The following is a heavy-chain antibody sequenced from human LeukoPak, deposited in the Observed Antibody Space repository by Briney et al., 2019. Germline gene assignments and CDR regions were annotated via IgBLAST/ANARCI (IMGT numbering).Heavy chain of an antibody. CDR3: AKAPLTARPRPYYFDY. J-gene: IGHJ4*02. Sequence: GGSLRLSCAASGFTFSSYSMNWVRQAPGKGLEWVSSISSSSSYIYYADSVKGRFTISRDNAKNSLYLQMNSLRAEDTAVYYCAKAPLTARPRPYYFDYWGQGTLVTVSS. D-gene: IGHD6-6*01. V-gene: IGHV3-21*04. CDR1: GFTFSSYS. CDR2: ISSSSSYI.